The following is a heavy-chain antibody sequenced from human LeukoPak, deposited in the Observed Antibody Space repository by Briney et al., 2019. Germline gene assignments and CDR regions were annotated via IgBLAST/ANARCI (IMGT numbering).Heavy chain of an antibody. V-gene: IGHV3-48*03. Sequence: GGSLRLSCAASGFIFSSYEMNWVRQAPGKGLEWISYISSTGSTIYYADSVKGRFTISRDNAKNSLYLQMNSLRAEDTAVYYCARIGAGSSRDYWGQGTLVTVSS. D-gene: IGHD6-13*01. CDR2: ISSTGSTI. J-gene: IGHJ4*02. CDR1: GFIFSSYE. CDR3: ARIGAGSSRDY.